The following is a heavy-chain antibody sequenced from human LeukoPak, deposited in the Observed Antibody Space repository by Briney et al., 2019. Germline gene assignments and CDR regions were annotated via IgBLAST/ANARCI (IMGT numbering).Heavy chain of an antibody. J-gene: IGHJ6*02. D-gene: IGHD2/OR15-2a*01. CDR2: INHSGST. CDR1: GGSFSGYY. CDR3: ARLPTIFPSPHYYYGMDV. V-gene: IGHV4-34*01. Sequence: SETLSLTCAVYGGSFSGYYWSWIRQPPGKGLEWIGEINHSGSTNYNPSLKSRVTISVDTSKNQFSLKLSSVTAADTAVYYCARLPTIFPSPHYYYGMDVWGQGTTVTVSS.